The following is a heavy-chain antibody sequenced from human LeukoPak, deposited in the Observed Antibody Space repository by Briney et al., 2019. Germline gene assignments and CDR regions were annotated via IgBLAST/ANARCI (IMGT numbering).Heavy chain of an antibody. CDR2: IYPGDSDT. J-gene: IGHJ3*02. CDR1: GYSFTSYW. V-gene: IGHV5-51*01. D-gene: IGHD6-13*01. Sequence: GESLKISCKGSGYSFTSYWIGWVRQMPGKGLEWMGIIYPGDSDTRYSPSFQGQVTISADKSISTAYLQWSSLKASDTAMYYCARPSAAGTSNDAFDIWGQGTMVTVSS. CDR3: ARPSAAGTSNDAFDI.